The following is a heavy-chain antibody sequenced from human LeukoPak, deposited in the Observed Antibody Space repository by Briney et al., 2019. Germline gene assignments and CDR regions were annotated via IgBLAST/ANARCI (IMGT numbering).Heavy chain of an antibody. D-gene: IGHD5-18*01. CDR3: AKGSGRGSSSALDY. Sequence: PGGSLRLSCAASGFTFGYYDMSWVRQAPGKGLEWVSIISSSDDSTYYADSVTGRFTISTDRARNTLYLQMNSLRAEDTALYYCAKGSGRGSSSALDYWGQGTLVTVSP. CDR2: ISSSDDST. V-gene: IGHV3-23*01. J-gene: IGHJ4*01. CDR1: GFTFGYYD.